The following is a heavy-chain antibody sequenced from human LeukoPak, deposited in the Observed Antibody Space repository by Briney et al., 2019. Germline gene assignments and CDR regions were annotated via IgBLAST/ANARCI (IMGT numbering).Heavy chain of an antibody. V-gene: IGHV5-51*01. D-gene: IGHD1-14*01. CDR1: GYSFATYW. CDR2: IYPGDSRT. J-gene: IGHJ5*02. Sequence: GESLKISCKVIGYSFATYWIRWVRQLPGKGMEWMGVIYPGDSRTRYNPSFEGQVTISVDKSINTAYLQWVSLKASDSAMYYCACRDLTTTWSYPWGQGTLVTVSS. CDR3: ACRDLTTTWSYP.